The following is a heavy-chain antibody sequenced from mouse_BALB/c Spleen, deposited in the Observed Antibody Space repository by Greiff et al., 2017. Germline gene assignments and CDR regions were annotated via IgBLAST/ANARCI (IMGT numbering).Heavy chain of an antibody. V-gene: IGHV1-9*01. CDR2: ILPGSGST. Sequence: QVQLKQSGAELMKPGASVKISCKATGYTFSSYWIEWVKQRPGHGLEWIGEILPGSGSTNYNEKFKGKATFTADTSSNTAYMQLSSLTSEDSAVYYCARRGKDQAYYGKSYAMDYWGQGTSVTVSS. CDR1: GYTFSSYW. D-gene: IGHD2-10*01. J-gene: IGHJ4*01. CDR3: ARRGKDQAYYGKSYAMDY.